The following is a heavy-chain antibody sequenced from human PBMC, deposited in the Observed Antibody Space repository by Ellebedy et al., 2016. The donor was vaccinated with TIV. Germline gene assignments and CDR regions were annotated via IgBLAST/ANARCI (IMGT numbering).Heavy chain of an antibody. CDR1: GFTFSSYG. CDR2: ISYDGSNK. D-gene: IGHD3-10*01. J-gene: IGHJ4*02. V-gene: IGHV3-30*18. CDR3: AKEDYGSGSYLFDY. Sequence: GGSLRLXXAASGFTFSSYGMHWVRQAPGKGLEWVAVISYDGSNKYYADSVKGRFTISRDNSKNTLYLKMNSLRAEDTAVYYCAKEDYGSGSYLFDYWGQGTLVTVSS.